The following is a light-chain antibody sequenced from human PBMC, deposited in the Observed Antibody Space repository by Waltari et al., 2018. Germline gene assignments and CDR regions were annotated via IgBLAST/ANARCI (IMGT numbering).Light chain of an antibody. CDR2: DVS. J-gene: IGLJ1*01. V-gene: IGLV2-14*03. CDR3: SSYTSSSTYV. Sequence: QSALTQPASVSGSLGQAITISCAGVYNYVSWYQQHPGNAPKLMIFDVSKRPSGVSNRFSGSRSGNTACLTISGLQAEDEANYFCSSYTSSSTYVFGTGTKVT. CDR1: VYNY.